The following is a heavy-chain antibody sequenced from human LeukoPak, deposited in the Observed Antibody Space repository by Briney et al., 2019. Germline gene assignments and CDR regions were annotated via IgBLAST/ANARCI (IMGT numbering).Heavy chain of an antibody. D-gene: IGHD4-17*01. CDR3: ARRTVTTGGLNP. Sequence: PSETLSLTCTVSGGSISSSSYYWGWIRHPPGKGLEWIGSIYYSGSTYYNPSLKSRVTISVDTSKNQFSLKLSSVTAADTAVYYCARRTVTTGGLNPWGQGTLVTVSS. CDR1: GGSISSSSYY. J-gene: IGHJ5*02. CDR2: IYYSGST. V-gene: IGHV4-39*01.